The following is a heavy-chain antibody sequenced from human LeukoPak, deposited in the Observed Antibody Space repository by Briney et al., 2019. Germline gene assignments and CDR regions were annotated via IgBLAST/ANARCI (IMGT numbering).Heavy chain of an antibody. J-gene: IGHJ6*03. D-gene: IGHD5-18*01. CDR1: GGSINSYY. V-gene: IGHV4-59*01. CDR3: ARDVGYSYDFVDYYMDV. Sequence: SETLSLTCTVSGGSINSYYWSWLRPPPGRGLEWIGYIYYSGSTNYNPSLKSRVTISVDTSKNQFSLKLSSVTAADTAVYYCARDVGYSYDFVDYYMDVWGEGNTVTVSS. CDR2: IYYSGST.